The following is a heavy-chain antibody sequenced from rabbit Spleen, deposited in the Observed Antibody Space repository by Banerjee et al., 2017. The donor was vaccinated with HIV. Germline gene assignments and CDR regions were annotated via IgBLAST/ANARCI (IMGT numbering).Heavy chain of an antibody. Sequence: QSLVESGGGMVQPEGSLTTTCTASGFSFSSSYYMWWVRRAAGKGLEWIGCFVSGATGITYYASWAKGRFTISRTSSTTVTLRMTSLTAADRATYFCARDLVGVIGWNFYLWGQGTLVTVS. CDR3: ARDLVGVIGWNFYL. V-gene: IGHV1S40*01. CDR1: GFSFSSSYY. D-gene: IGHD1-1*01. J-gene: IGHJ4*01. CDR2: FVSGATGIT.